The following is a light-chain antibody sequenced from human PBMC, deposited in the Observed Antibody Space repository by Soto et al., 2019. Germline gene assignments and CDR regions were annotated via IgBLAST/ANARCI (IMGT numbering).Light chain of an antibody. CDR2: DAS. J-gene: IGKJ4*01. CDR3: QQNFITPLT. CDR1: QTISGW. Sequence: DIQMTQSPSTLSASVGDTVTITCRASQTISGWLAWYQQRPGKAPNLLIFDASTLESGVPSRFSGGGSGTDFTLTISSLQPEDFATYYCQQNFITPLTFGGGTKVGIK. V-gene: IGKV1-5*01.